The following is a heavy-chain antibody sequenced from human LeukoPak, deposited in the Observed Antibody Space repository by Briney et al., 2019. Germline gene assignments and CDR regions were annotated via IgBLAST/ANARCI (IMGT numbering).Heavy chain of an antibody. V-gene: IGHV3-23*01. Sequence: GGSLRLSCAASGFIFTSYAMSWVRQAPGKGLEWVSTISGSGHSIYYADSVKGRFIISRDNSKNTLYLQMNSLRAEDTAVYYCAKESPAFDYWGQGTLVTVSS. CDR1: GFIFTSYA. J-gene: IGHJ4*02. CDR2: ISGSGHSI. CDR3: AKESPAFDY.